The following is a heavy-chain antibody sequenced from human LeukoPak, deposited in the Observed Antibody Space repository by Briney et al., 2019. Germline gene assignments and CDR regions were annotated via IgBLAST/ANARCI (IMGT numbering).Heavy chain of an antibody. Sequence: ASVKVSCKASGYTFTSYGISWVRQAPGQGLEWMGWISAYNGNTNYAQKLQGRVTMTRDMSTSTVYMELSSLRSEDTAVYYCARDFSMILYAFDIWGQGTMVTVSS. V-gene: IGHV1-18*01. CDR2: ISAYNGNT. CDR3: ARDFSMILYAFDI. D-gene: IGHD3-22*01. J-gene: IGHJ3*02. CDR1: GYTFTSYG.